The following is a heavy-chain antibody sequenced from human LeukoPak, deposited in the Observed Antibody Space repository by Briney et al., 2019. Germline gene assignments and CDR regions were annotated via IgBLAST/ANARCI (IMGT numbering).Heavy chain of an antibody. CDR2: LYKGGST. D-gene: IGHD5-18*01. Sequence: PGGSLRLSCAASGFTFSSYAMSWVRQAPGKGLQWVSVLYKGGSTHYADSVKARFSISRDTSKNTVFLHMKGLRVEDTAVYYCAREVLGYSYGDSWFDPWGQGSLVTVSS. J-gene: IGHJ5*02. CDR3: AREVLGYSYGDSWFDP. CDR1: GFTFSSYA. V-gene: IGHV3-66*01.